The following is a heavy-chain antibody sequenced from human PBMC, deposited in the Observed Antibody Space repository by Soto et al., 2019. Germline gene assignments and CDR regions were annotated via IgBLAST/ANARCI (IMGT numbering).Heavy chain of an antibody. J-gene: IGHJ5*02. CDR3: ARDSRDGYNENWFDP. CDR1: GFTFSSYA. V-gene: IGHV3-30-3*01. CDR2: ISYDGSNK. D-gene: IGHD5-12*01. Sequence: QMQLVESGGGVVQPGRSLRLSCAASGFTFSSYAMHWVRQAPGKGLEWVAVISYDGSNKYYADSVKGRFTISRDNSKNTLYLQMNSLRAEDTAVYYCARDSRDGYNENWFDPWGQGTLVTVSS.